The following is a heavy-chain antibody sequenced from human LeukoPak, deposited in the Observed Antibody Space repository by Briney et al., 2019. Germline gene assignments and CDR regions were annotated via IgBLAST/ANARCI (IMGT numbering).Heavy chain of an antibody. J-gene: IGHJ4*02. CDR2: IYSSGST. Sequence: SQTLSLTCAVSGGSIPSRGYYWSWIRPYPGKGLEWIGHIYSSGSTYYNPSLKSRHTISVDTSKNQFSLKVTSVTAADTAVYYCARLDGAYFDYWGRGTQVTVSS. CDR3: ARLDGAYFDY. D-gene: IGHD3-16*01. V-gene: IGHV4-31*11. CDR1: GGSIPSRGYY.